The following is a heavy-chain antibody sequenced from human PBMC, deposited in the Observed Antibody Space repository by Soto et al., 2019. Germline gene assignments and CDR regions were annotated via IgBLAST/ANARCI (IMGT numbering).Heavy chain of an antibody. D-gene: IGHD1-26*01. J-gene: IGHJ5*02. CDR3: ARGLVGAIATTWFDP. CDR1: GYSISSGYY. Sequence: SETLSLTCAVSGYSISSGYYWGWIRQPPGKGLEWIGSIYHSGSTYYNPSLKSRVTISVDTSKNQFSLKLSSVTAADTAVYYCARGLVGAIATTWFDPWGQGTLVTVSS. V-gene: IGHV4-38-2*01. CDR2: IYHSGST.